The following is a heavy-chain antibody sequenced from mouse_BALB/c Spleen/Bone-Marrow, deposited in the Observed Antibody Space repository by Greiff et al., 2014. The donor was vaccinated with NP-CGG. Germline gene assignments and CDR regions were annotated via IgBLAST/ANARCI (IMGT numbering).Heavy chain of an antibody. Sequence: VQLQQSGAELAKPGASVKMSCKASGYTFTDYWMHWVKQRPGQGLEWIGYINPSSGYTEYNQKFKDKATLTADKSSSTAYMQLNLLTLKASAVSYCSRRYGRLCYFDVWGAGTTVTVSS. D-gene: IGHD1-1*01. V-gene: IGHV1-7*01. J-gene: IGHJ1*01. CDR3: SRRYGRLCYFDV. CDR1: GYTFTDYW. CDR2: INPSSGYT.